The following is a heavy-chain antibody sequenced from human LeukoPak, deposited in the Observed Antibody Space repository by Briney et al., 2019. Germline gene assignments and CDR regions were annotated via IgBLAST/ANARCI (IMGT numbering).Heavy chain of an antibody. J-gene: IGHJ4*02. Sequence: GGSLRLSCAASGFTFSSYAMSWVRQAPGKGLEWVSVIYGDDSTYYADSVKGRFTISRDNSKNTLYLQMNSLRAEDTAVYYCAPLSLASSSFDYWGQGTLVTVSS. V-gene: IGHV3-23*03. CDR1: GFTFSSYA. CDR2: IYGDDST. CDR3: APLSLASSSFDY.